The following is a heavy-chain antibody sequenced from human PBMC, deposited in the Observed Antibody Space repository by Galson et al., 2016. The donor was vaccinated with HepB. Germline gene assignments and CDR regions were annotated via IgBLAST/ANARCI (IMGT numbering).Heavy chain of an antibody. CDR2: IIPMVGTA. CDR3: ARVDCSGNNCYLLH. V-gene: IGHV1-69*11. J-gene: IGHJ1*01. Sequence: SVKVSCKASGDSFSTYAFRWVRQAPGQGLEWMGRIIPMVGTANYAQKFQGRLTITADTSTVYMELSSLRSDDTAVYFCARVDCSGNNCYLLHWGQGTLVTVSS. CDR1: GDSFSTYA. D-gene: IGHD2-15*01.